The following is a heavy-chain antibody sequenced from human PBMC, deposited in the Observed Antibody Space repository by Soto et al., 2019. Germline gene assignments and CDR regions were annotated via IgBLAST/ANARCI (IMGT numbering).Heavy chain of an antibody. CDR1: GFTFSSYS. CDR2: ISSSSSYI. J-gene: IGHJ3*02. D-gene: IGHD6-19*01. Sequence: PGGPLRLSCAASGFTFSSYSMNWVRQAPGKGLEWVSSISSSSSYIYYADSVKGRFTISRDNAKNSLYLQMNSLRAEDTAVYYCARDTSQYSSGWDDAFDIWGQGTMVTVSS. CDR3: ARDTSQYSSGWDDAFDI. V-gene: IGHV3-21*01.